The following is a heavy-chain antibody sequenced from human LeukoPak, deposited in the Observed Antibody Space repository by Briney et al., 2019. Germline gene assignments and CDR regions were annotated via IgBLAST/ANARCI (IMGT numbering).Heavy chain of an antibody. CDR1: GFTFSSYW. CDR2: INSDGSAT. J-gene: IGHJ6*02. V-gene: IGHV3-74*01. CDR3: TRDHGLDV. Sequence: GGSLRLSCAASGFTFSSYWMSWVRQAPGKGLMWVSQINSDGSATSCADPVKGRCTISRDNAKNMLYLEMNSLRVEDTAVYFCTRDHGLDVWGQGTTVTVSS.